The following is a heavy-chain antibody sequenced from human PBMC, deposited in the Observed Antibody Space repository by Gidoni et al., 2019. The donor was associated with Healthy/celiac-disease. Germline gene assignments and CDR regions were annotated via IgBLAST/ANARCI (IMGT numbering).Heavy chain of an antibody. V-gene: IGHV4-30-2*01. Sequence: QLQLQESGSGLVKPSQTLSLTCAVSGGSIRSGGYSWSWIRQPPGKGLEWIGYIYHSGSTYYNPSLKSRVTISVDRSKNQFSLKLSSVTAADTAVYYCARVRRGYDFWSGYYSGSYYMDVWGKGTTVTVSS. CDR1: GGSIRSGGYS. CDR3: ARVRRGYDFWSGYYSGSYYMDV. CDR2: IYHSGST. D-gene: IGHD3-3*01. J-gene: IGHJ6*03.